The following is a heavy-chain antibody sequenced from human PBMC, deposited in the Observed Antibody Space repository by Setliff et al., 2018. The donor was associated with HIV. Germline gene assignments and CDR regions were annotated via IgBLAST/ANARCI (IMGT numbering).Heavy chain of an antibody. CDR1: GFTFGDFC. CDR3: AKAPGWLFLSHY. V-gene: IGHV3-48*01. Sequence: GGSLRLSCETSGFTFGDFCMNWVRQAPGKGLEWISYISSKRTSIYYADSVKGRFTISRDNDRNSLYLQMNSLRAEDTAVYYCAKAPGWLFLSHYWGQGTLVTVSS. J-gene: IGHJ4*02. CDR2: ISSKRTSI. D-gene: IGHD3-22*01.